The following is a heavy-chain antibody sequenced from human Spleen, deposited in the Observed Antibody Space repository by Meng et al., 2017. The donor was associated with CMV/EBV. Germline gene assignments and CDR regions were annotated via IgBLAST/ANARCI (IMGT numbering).Heavy chain of an antibody. CDR1: GFTFSGYA. CDR2: ISSSSTYI. CDR3: ARDGGGIIVPAADDY. V-gene: IGHV3-21*01. D-gene: IGHD2-2*01. Sequence: LSLTCAASGFTFSGYAMSWVRQAPGKGLEWVSSISSSSTYIYYADSVKGRFTISRDNAKNSLYLQMNSLRAEDTAVYYCARDGGGIIVPAADDYWGQGTLVTVSS. J-gene: IGHJ4*02.